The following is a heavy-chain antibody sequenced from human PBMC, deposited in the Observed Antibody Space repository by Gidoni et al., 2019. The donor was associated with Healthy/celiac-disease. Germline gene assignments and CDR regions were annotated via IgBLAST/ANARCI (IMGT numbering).Heavy chain of an antibody. D-gene: IGHD3-3*01. CDR1: GLPFISDG. V-gene: IGHV3-30*18. J-gene: IGHJ4*02. Sequence: QVQLVESGGGVVQPGGSLRLSCAASGLPFISDGIHWVRQTPGKGLEWVAVISDDGSKKYYADSVKGRFTISRDNSKNTLYLQMNSLRAEDTAVYYCAKVRHPDYDFWSGYYKGRGYVNYFDYWGQGTLVTVSS. CDR3: AKVRHPDYDFWSGYYKGRGYVNYFDY. CDR2: ISDDGSKK.